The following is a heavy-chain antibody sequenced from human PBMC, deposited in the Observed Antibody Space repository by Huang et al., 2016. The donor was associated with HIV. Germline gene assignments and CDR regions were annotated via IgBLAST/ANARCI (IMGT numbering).Heavy chain of an antibody. CDR1: TFTFGAYW. CDR2: IKQDESEK. CDR3: ATKTAGMDI. J-gene: IGHJ6*02. Sequence: VESGGRSVQPGGSLKRSCVGSTFTFGAYWMSWVRQPPWKGLEWVANIKQDESEKYYVDSVKGRFNISRDNARKVLFLEMDDLRVEDTAIYFCATKTAGMDIWGQGTTVTVSS. V-gene: IGHV3-7*01. D-gene: IGHD1-7*01.